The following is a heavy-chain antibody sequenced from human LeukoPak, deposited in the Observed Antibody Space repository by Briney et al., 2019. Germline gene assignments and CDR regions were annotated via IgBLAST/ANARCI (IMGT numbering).Heavy chain of an antibody. V-gene: IGHV4-39*07. D-gene: IGHD4-17*01. CDR2: IYYSGST. Sequence: PSETLSLTCIVSGGSISSGTYYWGWIRQPPGKGLEWIGSIYYSGSTYYNPSLKSRVTISVDTSKNQFSLKLSSVTAADTAVYYCARDQPTVTTRPYYYGMDVWGQGTTVTVSS. CDR3: ARDQPTVTTRPYYYGMDV. CDR1: GGSISSGTYY. J-gene: IGHJ6*02.